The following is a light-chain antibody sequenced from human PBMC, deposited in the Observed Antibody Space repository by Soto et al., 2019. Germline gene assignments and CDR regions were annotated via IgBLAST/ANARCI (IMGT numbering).Light chain of an antibody. J-gene: IGLJ2*01. Sequence: QSALTQPPSASGSPGQSVTISCTRASGDLGGKNYVSWYQQQPGKAPKLMIYEVTKRPSGVPVSFSGCRSGNTASLTVSGRQAEDEANYSCSSYAGSYNLLFGGGTKLTVL. CDR1: SGDLGGKNY. CDR2: EVT. V-gene: IGLV2-8*01. CDR3: SSYAGSYNLL.